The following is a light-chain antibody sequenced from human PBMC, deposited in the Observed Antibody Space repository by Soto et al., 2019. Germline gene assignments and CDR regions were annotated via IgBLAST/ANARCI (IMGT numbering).Light chain of an antibody. V-gene: IGLV2-11*01. CDR2: DVS. J-gene: IGLJ3*02. Sequence: QSALTQPRSVSGSPGQSVTISCTGTSSDVGGNSFVSWYQQHPGKAPKLMIYDVSKRPSGVPDRFSGSKSGNTASLTISGLQAEDEADYYCCSYAGSYAFEVFGGGTKLTVL. CDR1: SSDVGGNSF. CDR3: CSYAGSYAFEV.